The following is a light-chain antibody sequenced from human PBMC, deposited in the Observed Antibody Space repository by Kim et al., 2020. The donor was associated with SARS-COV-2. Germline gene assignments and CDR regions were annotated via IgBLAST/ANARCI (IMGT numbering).Light chain of an antibody. J-gene: IGKJ4*01. CDR3: QQRGNWPLT. CDR2: DAS. CDR1: QSIIRY. Sequence: SVSPAESATLSCRASQSIIRYLAWYQQNPGQAPRLLIYDASHRATGVPARFSGSGYGTDFTLTISTLEPEDFAIYYCQQRGNWPLTFGGGTKLEI. V-gene: IGKV3-11*01.